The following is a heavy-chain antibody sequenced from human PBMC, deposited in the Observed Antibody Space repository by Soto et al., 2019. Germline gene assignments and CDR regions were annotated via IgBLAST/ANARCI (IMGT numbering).Heavy chain of an antibody. CDR1: GYAYTSYY. V-gene: IGHV1-46*01. Sequence: APVKASCKASGYAYTSYYMHWVRQAPGQGLEWMGIINPSGGSTSYAQKFQGRVTMTRDTSTSTVYMELSSLRSEDTAGYYCASGATTGYWGQGTLVTVSS. D-gene: IGHD1-26*01. CDR2: INPSGGST. CDR3: ASGATTGY. J-gene: IGHJ4*02.